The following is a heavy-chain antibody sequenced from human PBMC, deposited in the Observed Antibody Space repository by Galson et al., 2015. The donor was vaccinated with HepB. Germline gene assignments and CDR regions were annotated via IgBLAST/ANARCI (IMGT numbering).Heavy chain of an antibody. CDR1: GGSISSYY. Sequence: TLSLTCTVSGGSISSYYWSWIRQPPGKGLEWIGYIYYSGSTNYNPSLKSRVTISVDTSKNQFSLKLSSVTAADTAVYYCARGGGLDYDFWSGHSHNWFDPWGQGTLVTVSS. CDR2: IYYSGST. J-gene: IGHJ5*02. D-gene: IGHD3-3*01. V-gene: IGHV4-59*01. CDR3: ARGGGLDYDFWSGHSHNWFDP.